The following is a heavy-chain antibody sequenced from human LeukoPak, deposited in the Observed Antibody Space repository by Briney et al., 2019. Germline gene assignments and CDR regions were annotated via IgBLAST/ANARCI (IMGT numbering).Heavy chain of an antibody. J-gene: IGHJ1*01. Sequence: SETLSLTCTVSGGSISSSSYYWGWIRQPPGKGLEWIVSIYYSGSTYYNPSLKSRVTISVDTSKNQFSLKLSSVTAADTAVYYCARGDIVVVPAAITQHWGQGTLVTVSS. D-gene: IGHD2-2*01. CDR2: IYYSGST. V-gene: IGHV4-39*01. CDR1: GGSISSSSYY. CDR3: ARGDIVVVPAAITQH.